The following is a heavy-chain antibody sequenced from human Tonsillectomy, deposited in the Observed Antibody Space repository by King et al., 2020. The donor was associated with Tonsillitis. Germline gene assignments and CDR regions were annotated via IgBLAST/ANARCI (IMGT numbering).Heavy chain of an antibody. V-gene: IGHV3-21*01. CDR1: GFTFSSYS. J-gene: IGHJ4*02. D-gene: IGHD2-15*01. Sequence: DVQLVESGGGLVKPGGSLRISCAASGFTFSSYSMNWVRQAPGKGLEWVSSINSSKRYIYYAESLKGRFTISRDNANNSLYLQMNSLRDEDTAVYYCAKDWGYCSGGACYPDYWGQGTLDTVSS. CDR3: AKDWGYCSGGACYPDY. CDR2: INSSKRYI.